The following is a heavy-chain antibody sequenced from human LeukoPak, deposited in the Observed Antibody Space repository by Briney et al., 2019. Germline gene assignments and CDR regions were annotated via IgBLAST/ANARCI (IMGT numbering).Heavy chain of an antibody. CDR2: ISGSGGST. D-gene: IGHD4-17*01. V-gene: IGHV3-23*01. J-gene: IGHJ6*03. CDR3: ARALTTTYYYYYMDV. Sequence: GGSLRLSCAASGFTFSSYAMSWVRQAPGKGLEWVSAISGSGGSTYYADSVKGRFTISRDNSKNTLYLQMNSLRAEDTAVYYCARALTTTYYYYYMDVWGKGTTVTISS. CDR1: GFTFSSYA.